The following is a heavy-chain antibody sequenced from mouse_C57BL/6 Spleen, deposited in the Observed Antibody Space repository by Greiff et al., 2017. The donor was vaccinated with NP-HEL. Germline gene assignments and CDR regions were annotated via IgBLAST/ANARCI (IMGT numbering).Heavy chain of an antibody. V-gene: IGHV1-39*01. CDR1: GYAFTDDN. CDR2: IKPNYGTT. D-gene: IGHD1-1*01. Sequence: SQLQQAGPELVKPGASVKIACKAPGYAFTDDNMNWVKQSNGKSLEWIGVIKPNYGTTSYNQKFKGKATLTVDQASSTAYMQLNSLTSEDSAVYYCASPYYGSSLAWFAYWGQGTLVTVSA. CDR3: ASPYYGSSLAWFAY. J-gene: IGHJ3*01.